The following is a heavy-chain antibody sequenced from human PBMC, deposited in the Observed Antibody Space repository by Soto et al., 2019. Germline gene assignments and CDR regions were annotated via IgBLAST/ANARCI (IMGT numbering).Heavy chain of an antibody. V-gene: IGHV3-73*02. CDR1: GFTFSGSA. J-gene: IGHJ5*02. CDR2: IRSKANSYAT. Sequence: EVQLVESGGGLVQPGGSLKLSCAASGFTFSGSAMHWVRQASGKGLEWVGRIRSKANSYATAYAASVKGRFTISRDDSKNTAYLKMNSLKTEDTAVYYCTTEITIFGVVIWFDPWGQGTLVTVSS. D-gene: IGHD3-3*01. CDR3: TTEITIFGVVIWFDP.